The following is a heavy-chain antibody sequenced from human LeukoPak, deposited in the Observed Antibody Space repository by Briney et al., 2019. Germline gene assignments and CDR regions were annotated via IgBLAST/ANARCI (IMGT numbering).Heavy chain of an antibody. CDR3: AKDFGTPYSYGYHAFDI. Sequence: GGSLRLSCAASGFTFSSYAMSCVRQAPGKGLEGVSAISCSGGSTYYAASGKGRFTISRDNSTTTLYLQMNSLRAEDTAVYYCAKDFGTPYSYGYHAFDIWGQGTMVTVSS. J-gene: IGHJ3*02. CDR1: GFTFSSYA. D-gene: IGHD5-18*01. V-gene: IGHV3-23*01. CDR2: ISCSGGST.